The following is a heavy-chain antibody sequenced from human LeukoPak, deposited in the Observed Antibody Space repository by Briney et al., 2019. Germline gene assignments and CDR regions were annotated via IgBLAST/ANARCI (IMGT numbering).Heavy chain of an antibody. Sequence: SETLSLTCAVYGGSFSGYYWSWIRQPPGKGLEWIGEINHSGSTNYNPPLKSRVTISVDTSKNQFSLKLSSVTAADTAVYYCARMVPRDNAGAFDIWGQGTMVTVSS. J-gene: IGHJ3*02. D-gene: IGHD4/OR15-4a*01. V-gene: IGHV4-34*01. CDR3: ARMVPRDNAGAFDI. CDR1: GGSFSGYY. CDR2: INHSGST.